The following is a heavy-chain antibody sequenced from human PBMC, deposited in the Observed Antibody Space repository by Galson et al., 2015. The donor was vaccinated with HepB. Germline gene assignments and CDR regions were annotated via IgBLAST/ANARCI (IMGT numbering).Heavy chain of an antibody. V-gene: IGHV3-23*01. CDR2: ISGSGGST. CDR3: AKDQGREGVRGILPDYYSYGMDV. D-gene: IGHD3-10*01. Sequence: SLRLSCAASGFTFSSYAMSWVRQAPGKGLEWVSTISGSGGSTYYANSVKGRFTISREKSKNTLYLQMNSLRADDTAVYYCAKDQGREGVRGILPDYYSYGMDVWGQGTTVTVSS. CDR1: GFTFSSYA. J-gene: IGHJ6*02.